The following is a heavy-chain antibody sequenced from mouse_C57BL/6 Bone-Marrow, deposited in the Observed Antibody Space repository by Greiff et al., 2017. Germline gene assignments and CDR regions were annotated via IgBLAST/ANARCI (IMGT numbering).Heavy chain of an antibody. CDR1: GFSLSTFGMG. CDR3: ARGTYYYDSSRFDY. D-gene: IGHD1-1*01. Sequence: QVTLKVCGPGILQPSQTLSLTCSFSGFSLSTFGMGVGWIRQPSGKGLEWLAHIWWDDDKYYKPALKSRLTISQDTTKNQVFLKIANVDTADTSTYYCARGTYYYDSSRFDYWGPGTTLTVSS. J-gene: IGHJ2*01. CDR2: IWWDDDK. V-gene: IGHV8-8*01.